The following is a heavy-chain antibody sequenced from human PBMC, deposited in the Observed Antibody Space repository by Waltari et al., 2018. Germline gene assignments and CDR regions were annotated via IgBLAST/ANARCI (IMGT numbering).Heavy chain of an antibody. Sequence: QVQLQESGPGLVKPSETLSLTCAVSGYSLSSGYYWGWLRQPPGKGLEWIGSIYHSGSTYYNPSLKSRVTISVDTSKNQFSLKLSSVTAADTAVYYCASGFEYLTGYYFDYWGQGTLVTVSS. CDR3: ASGFEYLTGYYFDY. D-gene: IGHD3-9*01. V-gene: IGHV4-38-2*01. CDR2: IYHSGST. CDR1: GYSLSSGYY. J-gene: IGHJ4*02.